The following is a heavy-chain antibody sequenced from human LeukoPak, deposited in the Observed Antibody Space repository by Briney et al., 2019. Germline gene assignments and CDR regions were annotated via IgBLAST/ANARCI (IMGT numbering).Heavy chain of an antibody. CDR2: IYYSGST. Sequence: SETLSLTCTVSGGSISSHYWSWIRQPPGKGLEWIGYIYYSGSTNYNPSLKSRVTISVNTSKNQFSLKLSSVTAADTAVYYCARDKGIHGSGSYYNGYYYYMDVWGKGTTVTVSS. J-gene: IGHJ6*03. V-gene: IGHV4-59*11. CDR3: ARDKGIHGSGSYYNGYYYYMDV. D-gene: IGHD3-10*01. CDR1: GGSISSHY.